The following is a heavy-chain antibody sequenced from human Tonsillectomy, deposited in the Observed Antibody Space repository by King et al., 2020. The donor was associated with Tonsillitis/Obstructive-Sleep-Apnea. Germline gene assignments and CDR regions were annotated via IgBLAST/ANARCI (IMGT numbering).Heavy chain of an antibody. CDR2: INHSGST. V-gene: IGHV4-34*01. Sequence: QVQLPQWGAGLLKPSETLSLTCAVYGGSFSGYYWSWIRQPPGKGLEWIGEINHSGSTNYNPSLKSGVTISLHTSKNQFSLKLSSVTAADSAVYYCARGTISGGSCHFDYWGQGTLVTVSS. D-gene: IGHD2-15*01. J-gene: IGHJ4*02. CDR1: GGSFSGYY. CDR3: ARGTISGGSCHFDY.